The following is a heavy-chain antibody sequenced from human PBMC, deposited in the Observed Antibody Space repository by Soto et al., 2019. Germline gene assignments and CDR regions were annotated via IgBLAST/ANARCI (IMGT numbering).Heavy chain of an antibody. D-gene: IGHD1-26*01. J-gene: IGHJ3*02. CDR1: GYSFTSYW. V-gene: IGHV5-51*01. CDR2: IYHGDSDT. CDR3: ARLSSGSYPPSDAFDI. Sequence: GGSLKISFKGFGYSFTSYWIGWGRQMPRESLEWMGIIYHGDSDTRYSPSFQGQVTISADKSISTEYLQWRSLKASDTAMYYCARLSSGSYPPSDAFDIWGQGTMVTVSS.